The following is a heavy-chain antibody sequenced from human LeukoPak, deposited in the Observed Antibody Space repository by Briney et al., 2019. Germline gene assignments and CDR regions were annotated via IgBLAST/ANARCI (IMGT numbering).Heavy chain of an antibody. D-gene: IGHD2-2*02. CDR3: ARRTILRGHRHSDY. CDR1: GGSISSYY. Sequence: PSETLSLTCTVSGGSISSYYWSWIRQPPGKGLEWIGYIYTSGSTNYNPSLKSRVTISVDTSKNQFSLKLSSVTAADTAVYYCARRTILRGHRHSDYWGQGTLVTVSS. J-gene: IGHJ4*02. CDR2: IYTSGST. V-gene: IGHV4-4*09.